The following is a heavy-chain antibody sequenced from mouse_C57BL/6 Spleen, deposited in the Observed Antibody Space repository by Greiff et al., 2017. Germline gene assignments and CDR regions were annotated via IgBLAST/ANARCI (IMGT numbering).Heavy chain of an antibody. V-gene: IGHV1-69*01. J-gene: IGHJ2*01. CDR2: IDPSDSYT. CDR1: GYTFTSYW. D-gene: IGHD1-1*01. Sequence: QVQLQQPGAELVMPGASVKLSCKASGYTFTSYWMHWVKPRPGQGLEWIGEIDPSDSYTNYNQKFKGKSTLTVDKSSSTAYMQRSSLTSEDSAVYYCARRRVGSSYVKEYYFDYWGQGTTLTVSS. CDR3: ARRRVGSSYVKEYYFDY.